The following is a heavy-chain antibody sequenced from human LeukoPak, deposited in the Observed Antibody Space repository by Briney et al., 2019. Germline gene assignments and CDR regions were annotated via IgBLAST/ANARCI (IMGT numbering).Heavy chain of an antibody. CDR2: INHSGST. V-gene: IGHV4-34*01. CDR3: ARGKGYSYGYGWFDP. D-gene: IGHD5-18*01. J-gene: IGHJ5*02. Sequence: SETLSLTCAVYGGSFSGYYWSWIRPPPGKGLEWIGEINHSGSTNYNPSLKSRVTISVDTSKNQFSLKLSSVTAADTAVYYCARGKGYSYGYGWFDPWGQGTLVTVSS. CDR1: GGSFSGYY.